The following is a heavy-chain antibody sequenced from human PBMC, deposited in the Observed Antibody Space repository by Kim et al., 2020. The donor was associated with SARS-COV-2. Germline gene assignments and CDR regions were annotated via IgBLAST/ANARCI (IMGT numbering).Heavy chain of an antibody. CDR2: INPSGGST. Sequence: ASVKVSCKASGYTFTSNHMHWVRQAPGQGLEWMGIINPSGGSTTYAQKFQGRVTMTRDTSTTTDYMELSSLTSEDTAVYYCARDFHGSWTIYYWGQGTLV. CDR3: ARDFHGSWTIYY. D-gene: IGHD2-15*01. V-gene: IGHV1-46*01. CDR1: GYTFTSNH. J-gene: IGHJ4*02.